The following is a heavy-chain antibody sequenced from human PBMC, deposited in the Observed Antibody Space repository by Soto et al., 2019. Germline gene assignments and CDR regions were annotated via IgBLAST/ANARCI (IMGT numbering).Heavy chain of an antibody. V-gene: IGHV1-18*01. D-gene: IGHD2-2*01. CDR2: ISTYNGDP. J-gene: IGHJ4*02. CDR3: ARSSAGATLEQYPSFYFDY. Sequence: QVLLVQSGAEVKKPGASVKVACKASGYTFTNYGISWVRQAPGQGLEWLGWISTYNGDPDLAQKVESRLTMTTAASTTTDYMMSRSLPSDDTAVYYCARSSAGATLEQYPSFYFDYWGQGALVTVSS. CDR1: GYTFTNYG.